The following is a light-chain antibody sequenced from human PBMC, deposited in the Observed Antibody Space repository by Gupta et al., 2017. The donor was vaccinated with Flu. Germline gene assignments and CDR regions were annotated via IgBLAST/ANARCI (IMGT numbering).Light chain of an antibody. CDR2: TTN. Sequence: QSALTQPPSASATPGQRINISCSGDNSNIGTNYVYWYQHLPETTPKLLISTTNQRPSGVADRLSGSKSSTSASLAMRGHRSDDEAEYDCASRGDSLCVLLFGGGTRLTVL. V-gene: IGLV1-47*01. J-gene: IGLJ2*01. CDR1: NSNIGTNY. CDR3: ASRGDSLCVLL.